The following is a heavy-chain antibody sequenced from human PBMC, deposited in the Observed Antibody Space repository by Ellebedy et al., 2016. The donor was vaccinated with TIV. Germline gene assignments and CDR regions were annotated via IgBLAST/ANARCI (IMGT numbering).Heavy chain of an antibody. CDR3: ARGAKTSGSPAPLDY. CDR1: DFTFSSHG. J-gene: IGHJ4*02. Sequence: GESLKISCVASDFTFSSHGMHWVRQAPGKGLEYVSTISVDGRITYYGDSVKGRFTISRDNSKNTLFLQMGSLRAEDTAVYYCARGAKTSGSPAPLDYWGQGTLVIVSS. CDR2: ISVDGRIT. D-gene: IGHD3-10*01. V-gene: IGHV3-64*02.